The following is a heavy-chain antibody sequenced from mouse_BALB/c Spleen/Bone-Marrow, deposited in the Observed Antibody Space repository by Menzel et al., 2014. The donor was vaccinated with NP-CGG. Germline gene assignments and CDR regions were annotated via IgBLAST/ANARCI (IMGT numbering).Heavy chain of an antibody. D-gene: IGHD1-1*01. CDR3: ASYVYGYYFDY. CDR2: IDPANVNT. J-gene: IGHJ2*01. CDR1: GFNIKDTY. Sequence: VRLQHSGAELVKPGASVKLSCTASGFNIKDTYMHWVKQRPEQGLEWIGRIDPANVNTKYDPKFQGKATITADTSSNTAYLQLSSLTSEDTAVYYCASYVYGYYFDYWGQGTTLTVSS. V-gene: IGHV14-3*02.